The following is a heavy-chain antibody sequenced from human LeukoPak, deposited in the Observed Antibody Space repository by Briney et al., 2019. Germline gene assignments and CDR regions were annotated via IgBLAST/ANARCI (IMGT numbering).Heavy chain of an antibody. V-gene: IGHV3-74*01. J-gene: IGHJ6*02. CDR1: GFTFSSYW. CDR3: ARVGDTAMTKDYYYGMDV. CDR2: INSDGSST. D-gene: IGHD5-18*01. Sequence: GGSLRLSCAASGFTFSSYWMHWVRQAPGKGLVWVSRINSDGSSTSYADSVKGRFTISRDNAKNTLYLQMNSLRAEDTAVYYCARVGDTAMTKDYYYGMDVWGQGTTVTVSS.